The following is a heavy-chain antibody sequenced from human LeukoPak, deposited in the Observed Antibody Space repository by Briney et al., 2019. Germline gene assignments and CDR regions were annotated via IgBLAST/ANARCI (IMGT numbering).Heavy chain of an antibody. CDR1: GFTFSSYA. V-gene: IGHV3-30-3*01. D-gene: IGHD6-19*01. Sequence: GRSLRLSCAASGFTFSSYAMHWVRQAPGKGLEWVAVISYDGSNKYYADSVKGRFTISRDNSKNTLYLQMNSLRAEDTAVYYCARLFQSNSGWRSAPYLDHWGQGALVSVSS. J-gene: IGHJ4*02. CDR2: ISYDGSNK. CDR3: ARLFQSNSGWRSAPYLDH.